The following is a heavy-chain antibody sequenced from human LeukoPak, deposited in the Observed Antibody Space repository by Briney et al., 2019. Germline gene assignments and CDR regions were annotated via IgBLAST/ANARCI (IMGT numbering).Heavy chain of an antibody. CDR1: GYTFSGYY. CDR2: INPNSGGT. Sequence: GASVKVSCKASGYTFSGYYMNWVRQAPGQGLEWMGWINPNSGGTKYAQKFRGRVTMTSDTSISTAYMELSSLISDDTAVYYCARKSAARKTSEFDYWGQGTLVTVSS. CDR3: ARKSAARKTSEFDY. J-gene: IGHJ4*02. D-gene: IGHD6-6*01. V-gene: IGHV1-2*02.